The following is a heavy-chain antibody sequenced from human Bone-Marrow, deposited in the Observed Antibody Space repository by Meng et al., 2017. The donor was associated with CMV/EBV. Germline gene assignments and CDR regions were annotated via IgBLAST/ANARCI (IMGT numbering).Heavy chain of an antibody. CDR3: ARDRPRDRNPGYNIGWSMVN. V-gene: IGHV3-30*04. CDR1: GFTFSSYA. D-gene: IGHD6-19*01. Sequence: LRLSCAASGFTFSSYAIHWVRQAPGKGLEWVAVMSYDGSNKYYADSVKGRFTISRDISKNTLYLQMNSLRPEDTAVYYCARDRPRDRNPGYNIGWSMVNWGQGTLVTVSS. CDR2: MSYDGSNK. J-gene: IGHJ4*02.